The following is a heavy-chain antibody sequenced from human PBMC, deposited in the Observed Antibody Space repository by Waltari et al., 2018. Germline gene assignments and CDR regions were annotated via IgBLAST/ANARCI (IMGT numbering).Heavy chain of an antibody. CDR3: AKDRGGIAAT. CDR2: ISYDGSNK. V-gene: IGHV3-30*18. D-gene: IGHD6-25*01. Sequence: QVQLVESGGGVVQPGRSLRLSCAASGFTFSSYGMHWVRQAPGKGLEWVAVISYDGSNKYYADSVKGRFTISRDNSKNTLYLQMNSLRAEDTAVYYCAKDRGGIAATWGQGTLVTVSS. CDR1: GFTFSSYG. J-gene: IGHJ5*02.